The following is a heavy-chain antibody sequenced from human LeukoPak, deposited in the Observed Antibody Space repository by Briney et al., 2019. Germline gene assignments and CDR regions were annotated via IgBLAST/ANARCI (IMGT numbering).Heavy chain of an antibody. J-gene: IGHJ3*02. CDR3: ARGGSPPEALGDTFDI. CDR1: GFSFSSYW. D-gene: IGHD1-26*01. Sequence: GGSLRLSCTASGFSFSSYWMHWVRQAPGKGLVWVSRIKSDESGRNYADSVKGRFTISRDNAKSTLYLQMNSLRAEDTAVYYCARGGSPPEALGDTFDIWGQGTMVTVSS. CDR2: IKSDESGR. V-gene: IGHV3-74*01.